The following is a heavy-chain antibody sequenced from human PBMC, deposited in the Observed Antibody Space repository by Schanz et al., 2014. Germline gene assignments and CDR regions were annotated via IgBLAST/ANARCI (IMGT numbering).Heavy chain of an antibody. CDR2: VCYDGSKK. CDR1: GFSFSSYG. V-gene: IGHV3-33*06. Sequence: VQLVESGGGVVRPGRSLRLSCVGSGFSFSSYGMHWVRQVPGKGLEWVAVVCYDGSKKYYADSVKGRFTTSRDNSKNTMYLQMNSLRAEDTAVYYCVKDLQRELLRDDHYYGMDVWGQGTTVTVSS. D-gene: IGHD1-26*01. J-gene: IGHJ6*02. CDR3: VKDLQRELLRDDHYYGMDV.